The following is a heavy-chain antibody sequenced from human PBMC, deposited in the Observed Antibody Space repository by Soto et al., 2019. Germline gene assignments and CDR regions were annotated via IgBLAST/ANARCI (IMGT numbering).Heavy chain of an antibody. Sequence: GSLKISCRTSGYRFTSYWIAWVRQMPGKGLEWMGIIFPSDSDTRYSPSFQGQVTISADRSTSTVFLQWASLKASDTAVYFCARKDKSGYFNWFDPWGQGTLVTVSS. V-gene: IGHV5-51*01. D-gene: IGHD3-22*01. J-gene: IGHJ5*02. CDR1: GYRFTSYW. CDR2: IFPSDSDT. CDR3: ARKDKSGYFNWFDP.